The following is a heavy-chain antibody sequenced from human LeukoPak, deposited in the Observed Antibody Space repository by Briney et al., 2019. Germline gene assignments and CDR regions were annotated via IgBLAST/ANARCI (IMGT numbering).Heavy chain of an antibody. J-gene: IGHJ6*03. CDR2: INPHSGDA. Sequence: ASVKVSCKASGYTFTGYYMHWVRQAPGQGLEWMGWINPHSGDANYAQKFQGRVTMTRDTSISTAYMELSSLTSDDTAVYYCARGVVAATFYYYMGVWAKGTTVTISS. CDR3: ARGVVAATFYYYMGV. V-gene: IGHV1-2*02. D-gene: IGHD2-15*01. CDR1: GYTFTGYY.